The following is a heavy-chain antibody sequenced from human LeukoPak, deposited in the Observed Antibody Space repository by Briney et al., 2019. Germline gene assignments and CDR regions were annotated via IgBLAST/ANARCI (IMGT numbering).Heavy chain of an antibody. V-gene: IGHV3-74*01. CDR2: INSDGSST. D-gene: IGHD6-13*01. Sequence: PGGSLRLSCAASGFTFSSYWMHWVRQAPGKGLVWVSRINSDGSSTNYADSVMGRFTISRDNAKNTLYLQMNSLRAEDAAVYYCARPGYSSSWSFDPWGQGTLVTVSS. J-gene: IGHJ5*02. CDR1: GFTFSSYW. CDR3: ARPGYSSSWSFDP.